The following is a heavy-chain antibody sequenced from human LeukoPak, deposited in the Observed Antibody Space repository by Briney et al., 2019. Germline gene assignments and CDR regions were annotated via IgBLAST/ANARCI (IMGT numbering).Heavy chain of an antibody. Sequence: GGSLRLSCAASGFTVSSNYMSWIRQAPGKGLEWVSVIYSGGSTYYADSVKGRFTISRDNSKNTLYLQMNSLRAEDTAVYYCASPGYSRGTDYWGQGTLVTVSS. D-gene: IGHD6-13*01. CDR1: GFTVSSNY. CDR2: IYSGGST. J-gene: IGHJ4*02. V-gene: IGHV3-53*01. CDR3: ASPGYSRGTDY.